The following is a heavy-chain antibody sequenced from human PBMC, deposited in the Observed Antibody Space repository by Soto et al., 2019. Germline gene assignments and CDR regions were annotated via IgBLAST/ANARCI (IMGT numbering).Heavy chain of an antibody. CDR1: GFTFSDYW. CDR2: IRKDESKK. J-gene: IGHJ3*02. D-gene: IGHD3-22*01. V-gene: IGHV3-7*05. CDR3: ARDVSPGSGPYYDAFDI. Sequence: EVQLVESGGGLVQPGESLRLSCSASGFTFSDYWITWVRQAPGKGLEWVANIRKDESKKSYLDSVRGRFTVSRDNARNLLYLQMDSLRAEDTALYYCARDVSPGSGPYYDAFDIWGQGTMVTVS.